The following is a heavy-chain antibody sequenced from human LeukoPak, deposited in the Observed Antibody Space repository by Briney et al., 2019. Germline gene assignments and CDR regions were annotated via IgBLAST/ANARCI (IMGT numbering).Heavy chain of an antibody. J-gene: IGHJ3*01. V-gene: IGHV3-48*01. CDR1: GFTFSNYS. CDR2: ISSSSSTI. D-gene: IGHD5-24*01. CDR3: ARDRDGYNESPQTH. Sequence: QAGGSLRLSCAASGFTFSNYSMNWVRQAPGKGLEWVSYISSSSSTIYYADSVKGRFTIFRDNAKNSLYLQMNSLRAEDTAVYYCARDRDGYNESPQTHWGQGTMVTVSS.